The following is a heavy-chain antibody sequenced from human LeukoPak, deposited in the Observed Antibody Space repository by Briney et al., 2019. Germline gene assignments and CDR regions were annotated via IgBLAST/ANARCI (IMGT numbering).Heavy chain of an antibody. Sequence: ASVKVSCKASGYTFTGYYMHWVRQAPGQGLEWMGWINPNSGGTNYAQKFQGRVTMTRDTSISTAYMELSRLRSDDTAAYYCAGGVVRKNWFDPWGQGTLVTVSS. CDR3: AGGVVRKNWFDP. V-gene: IGHV1-2*02. CDR2: INPNSGGT. CDR1: GYTFTGYY. D-gene: IGHD3-3*01. J-gene: IGHJ5*02.